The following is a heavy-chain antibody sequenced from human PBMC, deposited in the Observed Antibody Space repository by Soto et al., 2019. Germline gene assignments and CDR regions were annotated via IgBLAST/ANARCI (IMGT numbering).Heavy chain of an antibody. V-gene: IGHV5-51*01. J-gene: IGHJ4*02. D-gene: IGHD2-2*02. CDR3: ARQGFCSSTSCYTVDY. Sequence: GESLKISCKGSGYSFTNYWIGWVRQMPGKGLEWMGIIYPGDSNTRYSPSFQGQVTISADKSISTAYLQWSSLKASDTAMYYCARQGFCSSTSCYTVDYWGQGTRVTVSS. CDR1: GYSFTNYW. CDR2: IYPGDSNT.